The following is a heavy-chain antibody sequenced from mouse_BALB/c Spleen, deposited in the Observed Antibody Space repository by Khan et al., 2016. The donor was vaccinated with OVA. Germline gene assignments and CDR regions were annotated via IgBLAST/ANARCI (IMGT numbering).Heavy chain of an antibody. V-gene: IGHV14-3*02. D-gene: IGHD4-1*01. CDR2: IDPANDNF. CDR1: GFNIKDTH. Sequence: VQLQQPGAELVKPGASVKLSCTASGFNIKDTHMHWVKQRPEQGLEWIGRIDPANDNFNYDPRFRGKATITADTSSNTAYLHLSSLTSEDTAVYYCAPAGTGDYFDYWGQGTTLTVSS. CDR3: APAGTGDYFDY. J-gene: IGHJ2*01.